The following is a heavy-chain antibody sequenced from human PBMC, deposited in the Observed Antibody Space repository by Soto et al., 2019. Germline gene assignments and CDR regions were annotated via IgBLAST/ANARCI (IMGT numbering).Heavy chain of an antibody. D-gene: IGHD2-2*03. CDR2: IIPIFRTA. J-gene: IGHJ5*02. CDR1: GGTFSSYA. CDR3: ASSSLVGYCSSTSCRTWFDP. V-gene: IGHV1-69*06. Sequence: SVKVSCKASGGTFSSYAISWVRQAPGQGLEWMGGIIPIFRTANYAQKFQGRVTITADKSTSTAYMELSSLRSEDTAVYYCASSSLVGYCSSTSCRTWFDPWGQGTLVTVSS.